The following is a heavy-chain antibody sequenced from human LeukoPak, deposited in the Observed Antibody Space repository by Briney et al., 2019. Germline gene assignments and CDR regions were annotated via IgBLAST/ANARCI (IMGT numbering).Heavy chain of an antibody. CDR1: GYTFTSYD. D-gene: IGHD3-16*02. CDR2: IIPIFGTA. CDR3: ARGPADYDYVWGSYRYSFDY. J-gene: IGHJ4*02. Sequence: SVKVSCKASGYTFTSYDISWVRQAPGQGLEWMGGIIPIFGTANYAQKFQGRVTITTDESTSTAYMELSSLRSEDTAVYYCARGPADYDYVWGSYRYSFDYWGQGTLVTVSS. V-gene: IGHV1-69*05.